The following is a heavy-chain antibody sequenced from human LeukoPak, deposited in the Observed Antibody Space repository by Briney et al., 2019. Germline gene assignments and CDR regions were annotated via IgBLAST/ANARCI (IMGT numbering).Heavy chain of an antibody. CDR2: ISSSGSTI. Sequence: GRSLRLSCAASGFTFSSYEMNWVRQAPGKGLEWVSYISSSGSTIYYADSVKGRFTISRDNAKNSLYLQMNSLRAEDTAVYYCATDGGPAYSSSWYLYWGQGSLVTVSS. D-gene: IGHD6-13*01. CDR3: ATDGGPAYSSSWYLY. CDR1: GFTFSSYE. V-gene: IGHV3-48*03. J-gene: IGHJ4*02.